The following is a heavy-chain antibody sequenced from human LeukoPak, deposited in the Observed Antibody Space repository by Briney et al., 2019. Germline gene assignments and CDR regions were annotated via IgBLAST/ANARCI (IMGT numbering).Heavy chain of an antibody. D-gene: IGHD2-21*01. CDR1: GFTFSSYS. J-gene: IGHJ4*02. CDR3: ARDCSYCVDY. Sequence: GGSLRLFCAASGFTFSSYSMHWVRQAPGKGLEWVSYISRSSSTRYADSAKGRFTISRDNAKNSLYLQMNSLRDEDTAVYYCARDCSYCVDYWGQGTLVTVSS. V-gene: IGHV3-48*02. CDR2: ISRSSSTR.